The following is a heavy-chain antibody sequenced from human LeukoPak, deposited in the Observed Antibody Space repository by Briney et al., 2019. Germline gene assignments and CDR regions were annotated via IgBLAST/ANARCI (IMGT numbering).Heavy chain of an antibody. J-gene: IGHJ4*02. CDR1: GFSFSDYA. CDR3: ARGSDSNFGARDGFDY. Sequence: PGRSLRLSCPVSGFSFSDYAINWVRQAPGKGLEWVAFIRGKAYGETTDYAASVKGRFSISRDEFDSIAYLQMNSLKTEDTAVYYCARGSDSNFGARDGFDYWGQGTLVTVSS. V-gene: IGHV3-49*04. CDR2: IRGKAYGETT. D-gene: IGHD3-16*01.